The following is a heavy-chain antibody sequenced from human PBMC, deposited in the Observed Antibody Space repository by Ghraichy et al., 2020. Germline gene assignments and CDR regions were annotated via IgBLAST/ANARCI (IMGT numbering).Heavy chain of an antibody. CDR1: GGSISSGDYY. Sequence: SETLSLTCTVSGGSISSGDYYWSWIRQPPGKGLEWIGYIYYSGSTYYNPSLKSRVTISVDTSKNQFSLKLSSVTAADTAVYYCARAENSYDTSPPTNNFDYWGQGTLVTVSS. V-gene: IGHV4-30-4*01. CDR2: IYYSGST. D-gene: IGHD5-18*01. J-gene: IGHJ4*02. CDR3: ARAENSYDTSPPTNNFDY.